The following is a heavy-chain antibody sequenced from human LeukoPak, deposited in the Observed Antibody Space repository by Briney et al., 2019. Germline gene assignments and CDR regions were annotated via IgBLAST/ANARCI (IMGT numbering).Heavy chain of an antibody. Sequence: SETLSLTCTVSGGSISSSSYYWGWIRQPPGEGLEWIGTIYYSGSTNYNPSLKSRVTISVDTSKNQFSLKLSSVTAADTAVYYCASVEMATISQVVFDYWGQGTLVTVSS. CDR1: GGSISSSSYY. V-gene: IGHV4-39*07. D-gene: IGHD5-24*01. CDR2: IYYSGST. J-gene: IGHJ4*02. CDR3: ASVEMATISQVVFDY.